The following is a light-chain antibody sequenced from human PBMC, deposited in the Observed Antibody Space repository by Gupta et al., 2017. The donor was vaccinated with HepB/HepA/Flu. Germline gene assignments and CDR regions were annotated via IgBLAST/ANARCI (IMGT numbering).Light chain of an antibody. CDR1: SSDVGNYNY. J-gene: IGLJ1*01. V-gene: IGLV2-11*01. CDR3: CSYAGSYTFV. CDR2: GLN. Sequence: QSALTQPPSVSGSPGQSVTLSRSGPSSDVGNYNYVSWYQQHPGKAPKVMIYGLNKRPSGVPDRFSGSKSGNTASLTISGLQAEDEADYFCCSYAGSYTFVFGTGTKVSVL.